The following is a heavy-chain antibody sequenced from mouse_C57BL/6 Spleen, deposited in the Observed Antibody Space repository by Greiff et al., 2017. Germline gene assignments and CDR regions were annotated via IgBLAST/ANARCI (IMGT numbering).Heavy chain of an antibody. CDR2: INPNNGGT. CDR1: GYTFTDYY. Sequence: EVQLQQSGPELVKPGASVKISCTASGYTFTDYYMNWVKQSHGKSLEWIGDINPNNGGTSYNQKFKGKDTLTVDKSSSTAYMELRSLTSEDSADYYCARVGNYFDYWGQGTTLTVSS. CDR3: ARVGNYFDY. J-gene: IGHJ2*01. D-gene: IGHD2-14*01. V-gene: IGHV1-26*01.